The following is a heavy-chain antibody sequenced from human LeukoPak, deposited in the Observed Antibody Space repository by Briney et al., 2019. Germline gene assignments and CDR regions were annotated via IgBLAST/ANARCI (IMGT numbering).Heavy chain of an antibody. CDR1: GFTFSDYY. CDR2: ISSSGSTI. CDR3: AKDSRNVLRYSDWLH. V-gene: IGHV3-11*01. Sequence: GGSLRLSCAASGFTFSDYYMSWIRQAPGKGLEWVSYISSSGSTIYYADSVKGRFTISRDNAKNSLYLQMNSLRAEDTAVYYCAKDSRNVLRYSDWLHWGQGTLVTVSS. D-gene: IGHD3-9*01. J-gene: IGHJ1*01.